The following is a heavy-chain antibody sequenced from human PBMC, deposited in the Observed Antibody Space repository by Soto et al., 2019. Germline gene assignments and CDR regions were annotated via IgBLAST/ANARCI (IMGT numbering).Heavy chain of an antibody. V-gene: IGHV4-59*01. CDR1: GGSISSYY. CDR3: ASGGPIFTVWFDP. Sequence: QVPPQESGPGLVKPSETLSLTCPVSGGSISSYYWSWIRQPPGKGLEWVGDIYYSGSTNYHLPLKRRVTISVDTSKNQFSRKLSSVTAADTAVYYCASGGPIFTVWFDPWGQGTLVTVSS. J-gene: IGHJ5*02. CDR2: IYYSGST. D-gene: IGHD4-17*01.